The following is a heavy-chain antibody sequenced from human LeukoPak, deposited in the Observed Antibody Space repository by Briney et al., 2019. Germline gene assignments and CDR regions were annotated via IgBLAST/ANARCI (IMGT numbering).Heavy chain of an antibody. Sequence: GASVKVSFKASRYTFTSYGISWVRQAPGQGLEWMGWISAYNGNTNYAQKLQGRVTMTTDTSTSTAYMELRSLRSDDTAVYYCARDRRAMVGSASDFDYWGQGTLVTVSS. V-gene: IGHV1-18*01. D-gene: IGHD5-18*01. J-gene: IGHJ4*02. CDR2: ISAYNGNT. CDR1: RYTFTSYG. CDR3: ARDRRAMVGSASDFDY.